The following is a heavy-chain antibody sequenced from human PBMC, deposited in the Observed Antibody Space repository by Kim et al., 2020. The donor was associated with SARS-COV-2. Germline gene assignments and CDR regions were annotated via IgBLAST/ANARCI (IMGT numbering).Heavy chain of an antibody. CDR2: INHSGST. CDR1: GGSFSGYY. Sequence: SETLSLTCAVYGGSFSGYYWSWIRQPPGKGLEWIGEINHSGSTNYNPSLKSRVTISVDTSKNQFSLKLSSVTAADTAVYYCARGAGHHNWNYYWGDWFDPWGQGTLVTVSS. J-gene: IGHJ5*02. D-gene: IGHD1-7*01. V-gene: IGHV4-34*01. CDR3: ARGAGHHNWNYYWGDWFDP.